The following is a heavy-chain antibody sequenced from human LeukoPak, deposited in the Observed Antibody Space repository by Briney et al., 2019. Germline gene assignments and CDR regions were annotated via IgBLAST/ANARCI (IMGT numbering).Heavy chain of an antibody. CDR2: INPSGGST. CDR3: ARAMYYYDSSGYYSTAFDI. V-gene: IGHV1-46*01. CDR1: GYTFTSYY. J-gene: IGHJ3*02. D-gene: IGHD3-22*01. Sequence: GASVKVSCTASGYTFTSYYMHWVRQAPGQGLEWMGIINPSGGSTSYAQKFQGRVTMTRDTSTSTVYMELSSLRSEDTAVYYCARAMYYYDSSGYYSTAFDIWGQGTMVTVSS.